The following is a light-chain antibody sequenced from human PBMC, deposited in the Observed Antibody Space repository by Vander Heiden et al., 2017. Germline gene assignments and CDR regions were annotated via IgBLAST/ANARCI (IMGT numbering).Light chain of an antibody. Sequence: SSLPTQDPAVSVALGQTVRITCQGDSLRSYYASWYQQKPGQAPVLVIYGKNNRPSGIPDRFSGSSSGNTASLTITGAQAEDEADYYCNSRDSSGVVFGGGTKLTVL. CDR1: SLRSYY. V-gene: IGLV3-19*01. CDR2: GKN. J-gene: IGLJ2*01. CDR3: NSRDSSGVV.